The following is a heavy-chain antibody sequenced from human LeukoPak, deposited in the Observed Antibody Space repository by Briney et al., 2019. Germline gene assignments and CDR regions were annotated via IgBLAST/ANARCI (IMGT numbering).Heavy chain of an antibody. Sequence: GGSLRLSCAASGFTFCSYGMHWVRQAPGKGLEWVAVISYDGSNKYYADSVKGRFTISRDNSKNTLYLQMNSLRAEDTAVYYCAKDPHIVVVPAAVPDYWGQGTLVTVSS. CDR2: ISYDGSNK. CDR1: GFTFCSYG. D-gene: IGHD2-2*01. J-gene: IGHJ4*02. V-gene: IGHV3-30*18. CDR3: AKDPHIVVVPAAVPDY.